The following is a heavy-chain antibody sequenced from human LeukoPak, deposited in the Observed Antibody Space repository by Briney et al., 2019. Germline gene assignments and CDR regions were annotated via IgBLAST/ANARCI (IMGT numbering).Heavy chain of an antibody. CDR2: IYDSGST. Sequence: ETLSLTCTVSGGSISSYYWSWIRQPPGKGLEWIGYIYDSGSTNYNPSLKSRVTISVDTSKNQFSLKLSSVTAADTAVYYCARVTGSYYGGTSGYFDYWGQGTLVTVSS. CDR1: GGSISSYY. D-gene: IGHD4-23*01. V-gene: IGHV4-59*01. CDR3: ARVTGSYYGGTSGYFDY. J-gene: IGHJ4*02.